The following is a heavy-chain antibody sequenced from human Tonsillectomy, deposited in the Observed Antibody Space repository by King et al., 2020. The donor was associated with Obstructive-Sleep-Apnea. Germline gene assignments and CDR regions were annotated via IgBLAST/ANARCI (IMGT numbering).Heavy chain of an antibody. J-gene: IGHJ4*02. CDR3: GRESDSGATMVRGVYFDY. CDR2: IYYSGST. CDR1: GGSISSGGYY. V-gene: IGHV4-31*03. Sequence: QLQESGPGLVKPSQTLSLTCTVSGGSISSGGYYWSWIRQHPGKGLEWIGYIYYSGSTYYNPSLKSRVTISVDTSKNQFSLKLSSLTAADTAVYYCGRESDSGATMVRGVYFDYWGQGTLVTVSS. D-gene: IGHD3-10*01.